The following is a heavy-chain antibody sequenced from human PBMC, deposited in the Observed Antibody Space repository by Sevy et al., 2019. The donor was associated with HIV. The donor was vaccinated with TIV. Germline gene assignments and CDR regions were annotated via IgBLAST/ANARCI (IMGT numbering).Heavy chain of an antibody. CDR3: ARSRSNYGDYYFNY. Sequence: GGSLRLSCAASGFTCSAYYMTWIRQAPGKGLEWVSYISSGSTYTNYGDSVKGRFTASRDNAKNSLYLQMNSLRAEDTAVYYCARSRSNYGDYYFNYWGQGTLVTVSS. CDR2: ISSGSTYT. D-gene: IGHD4-17*01. J-gene: IGHJ4*02. CDR1: GFTCSAYY. V-gene: IGHV3-11*06.